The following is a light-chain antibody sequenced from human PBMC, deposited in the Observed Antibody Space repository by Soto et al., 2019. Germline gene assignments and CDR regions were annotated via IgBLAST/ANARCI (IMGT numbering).Light chain of an antibody. V-gene: IGKV1-39*01. Sequence: DIQMTQSPSSLSASVGDRVTITCRASQSISSYLNWYQQKPGKAPMLLTYAASSLQSGVPSRFSGSGSGTDFTLTISSLQPEDFATYYCQQSNSTRRTFGQGTKVEIK. CDR3: QQSNSTRRT. CDR2: AAS. J-gene: IGKJ1*01. CDR1: QSISSY.